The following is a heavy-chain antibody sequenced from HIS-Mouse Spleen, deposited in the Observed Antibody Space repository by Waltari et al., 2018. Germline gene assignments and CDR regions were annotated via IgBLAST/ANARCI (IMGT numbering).Heavy chain of an antibody. CDR2: INPNSGGT. CDR1: GYTFTGYV. Sequence: QLQLVQAGAEVKKPGSSVKVSCKASGYTFTGYVMPWLRQAPGQGLEWMGWINPNSGGTNYAQKFQGRVTMTRDTSISTAYMELSRLRSDDTAVYYCARVGLGIAFDIWGQGTMVTVSS. CDR3: ARVGLGIAFDI. D-gene: IGHD7-27*01. J-gene: IGHJ3*02. V-gene: IGHV1-2*02.